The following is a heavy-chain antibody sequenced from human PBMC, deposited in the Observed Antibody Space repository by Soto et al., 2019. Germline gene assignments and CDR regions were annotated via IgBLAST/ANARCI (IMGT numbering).Heavy chain of an antibody. CDR3: AKDLGACSGGSCYWNYYYGMDV. J-gene: IGHJ6*02. Sequence: PGGSLRLSCAASGFTFSSYGMHWVRQAPGKGLEWVAVISYDGSNKYYADSVKGRFTISRDNSKNTLYLQMNSLRAEYTAVYYCAKDLGACSGGSCYWNYYYGMDVWGQGTTVTVSS. CDR1: GFTFSSYG. CDR2: ISYDGSNK. V-gene: IGHV3-30*18. D-gene: IGHD2-15*01.